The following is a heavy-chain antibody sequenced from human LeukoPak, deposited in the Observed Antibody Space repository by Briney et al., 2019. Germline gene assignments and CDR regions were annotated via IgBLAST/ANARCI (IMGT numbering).Heavy chain of an antibody. Sequence: GESLKISCAASGFTFSSYAMSWVRQAPGKGLVWVSAISGSGGSTYYADSVKGRFTISRDNSKNTLYLQMNSLRAEDTAVYYCAKDHSWPPYFDYWGQGTLVTVSS. CDR1: GFTFSSYA. J-gene: IGHJ4*02. V-gene: IGHV3-23*01. CDR2: ISGSGGST. CDR3: AKDHSWPPYFDY.